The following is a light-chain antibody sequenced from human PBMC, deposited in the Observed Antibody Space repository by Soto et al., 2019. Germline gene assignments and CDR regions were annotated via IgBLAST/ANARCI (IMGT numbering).Light chain of an antibody. J-gene: IGKJ1*01. CDR1: QRLTDA. V-gene: IGKV1-5*03. Sequence: DIQMTQSPSTLSASVGDRVIITCRASQRLTDALVWYQQKPGKAPNLLIYKASNLARGVPLRFSGSGYGTEFTLTISSLQPEDFATYYCQQHISYPRTFGQGTKVEIK. CDR2: KAS. CDR3: QQHISYPRT.